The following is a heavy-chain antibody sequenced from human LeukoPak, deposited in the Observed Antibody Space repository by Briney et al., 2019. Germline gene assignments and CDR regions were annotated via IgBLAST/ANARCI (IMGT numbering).Heavy chain of an antibody. J-gene: IGHJ5*02. D-gene: IGHD3-10*01. CDR1: GFTFSSYW. CDR3: ARGDPGQRKYYSNWFDP. V-gene: IGHV3-7*03. CDR2: IKQDGSEK. Sequence: GSLRLSCAASGFTFSSYWMSWVRQAPGKGLEWVANIKQDGSEKYYVDSVKGRFTISRDNAKTSLYLQMNSLRAEDTAVYYCARGDPGQRKYYSNWFDPWGQGTLVTVSS.